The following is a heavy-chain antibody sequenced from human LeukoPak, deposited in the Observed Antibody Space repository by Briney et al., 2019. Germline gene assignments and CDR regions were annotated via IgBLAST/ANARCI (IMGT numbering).Heavy chain of an antibody. CDR1: GYTFTSYY. Sequence: GASVKVSCKASGYTFTSYYMHWVRQAPGQGLEWMGIINPSGGSTSYAQKFQGRVTMTRDTSTSTVYMELSSLRSEDTAVYYCARVASITILGSGYYYYYYMDVWGKGTTVTVSS. D-gene: IGHD3-3*01. V-gene: IGHV1-46*01. CDR2: INPSGGST. CDR3: ARVASITILGSGYYYYYYMDV. J-gene: IGHJ6*03.